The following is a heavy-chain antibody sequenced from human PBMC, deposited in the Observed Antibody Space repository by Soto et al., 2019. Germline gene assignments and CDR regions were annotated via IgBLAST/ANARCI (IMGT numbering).Heavy chain of an antibody. J-gene: IGHJ4*02. CDR3: AVVVAANGYYFDY. Sequence: PGGSLRLSCAASGFTFSSYAMSWVRQAPGKGLEWVSVISGSGSSTYYADSVKGRFTISRDNSKNTLYLQMNSLRAEDTAVYYCAVVVAANGYYFDYWGQGTLVTVSS. CDR2: ISGSGSST. D-gene: IGHD2-15*01. V-gene: IGHV3-23*01. CDR1: GFTFSSYA.